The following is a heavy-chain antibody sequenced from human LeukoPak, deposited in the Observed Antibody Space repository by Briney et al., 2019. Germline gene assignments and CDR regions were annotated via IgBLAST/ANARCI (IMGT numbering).Heavy chain of an antibody. CDR2: ISAYNGNT. J-gene: IGHJ6*03. D-gene: IGHD3-3*02. CDR3: ARAFLEWSHYMDV. CDR1: GYTFTIYG. Sequence: ASVTVSCKASGYTFTIYGISWVRQAPGQGLEWMGWISAYNGNTNYAQKLRGRVTMTTDTSTSTAYMELRSLRSDDTAVYYCARAFLEWSHYMDVWGKGTTVTVSS. V-gene: IGHV1-18*01.